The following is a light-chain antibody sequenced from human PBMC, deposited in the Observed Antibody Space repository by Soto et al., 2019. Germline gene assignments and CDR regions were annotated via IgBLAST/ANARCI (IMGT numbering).Light chain of an antibody. CDR3: QQRTNWPPLT. CDR1: QSVSSD. Sequence: EIVLTQSPATLSLSPGERATFSCRASQSVSSDLVWYQQKPGQAPRLLIYDASNRATGVRARFSGSGSGTDFTLTISSLEPEDFAVYYCQQRTNWPPLTFGGGTKVEIK. J-gene: IGKJ4*01. V-gene: IGKV3-11*01. CDR2: DAS.